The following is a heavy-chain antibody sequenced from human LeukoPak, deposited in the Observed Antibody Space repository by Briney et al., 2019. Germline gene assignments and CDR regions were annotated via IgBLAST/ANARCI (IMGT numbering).Heavy chain of an antibody. CDR2: IYWDDDK. V-gene: IGHV2-5*02. J-gene: IGHJ4*02. CDR1: GFSLSTSGVG. Sequence: SGPTLVKPTPTLTLTCTFSGFSLSTSGVGVGWVRQPPVKALEWLALIYWDDDKRYNSSLKSRLTITKDTSKNQVVLTMTNVDPVDSATYYCVHRRIYSPFDYWGQGALVTVSS. D-gene: IGHD4-11*01. CDR3: VHRRIYSPFDY.